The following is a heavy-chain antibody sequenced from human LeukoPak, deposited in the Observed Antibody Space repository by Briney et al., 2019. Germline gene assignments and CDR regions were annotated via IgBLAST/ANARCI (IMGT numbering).Heavy chain of an antibody. V-gene: IGHV3-53*01. D-gene: IGHD2-21*01. J-gene: IGHJ5*02. CDR1: GFTVSSNY. CDR3: ARVRVFAKLSVVRPREVNCFDP. Sequence: GGSLRLSCAASGFTVSSNYMSWDRQAPGKGLEWVSVIYSGGSTYYADSVKGRFTTSRDNSKNTLYLQMNNLTAEDTAVYYCARVRVFAKLSVVRPREVNCFDPWGQGTLVTVSS. CDR2: IYSGGST.